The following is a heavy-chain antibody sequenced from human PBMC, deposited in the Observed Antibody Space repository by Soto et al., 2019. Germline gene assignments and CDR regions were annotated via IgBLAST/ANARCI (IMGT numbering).Heavy chain of an antibody. Sequence: QVHLVQSAAEVKKPGSSVRVSCTVSGGTFGRNTIVWVRQAPEQGLECMGHIVPIFGTFKYAQKFQGRVTFTADEPTTTAYMDLSSLTSEDTAVYFCARDLNWALDYWGQGTLVTVSS. CDR1: GGTFGRNT. V-gene: IGHV1-69*01. D-gene: IGHD7-27*01. J-gene: IGHJ4*02. CDR2: IVPIFGTF. CDR3: ARDLNWALDY.